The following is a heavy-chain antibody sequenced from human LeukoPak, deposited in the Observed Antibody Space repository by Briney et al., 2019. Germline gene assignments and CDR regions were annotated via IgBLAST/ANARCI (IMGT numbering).Heavy chain of an antibody. Sequence: GESLKISCKASGYSFTNYWIGWVRQMPGKGLEWMGIIYPGDSDTRYSPSFQGQVTISADKSISTAYLQWSSLKASDTAMYYCASLPTYGYYDSSGYIYWGQGTLVTVSS. V-gene: IGHV5-51*01. CDR3: ASLPTYGYYDSSGYIY. CDR1: GYSFTNYW. J-gene: IGHJ4*02. D-gene: IGHD3-22*01. CDR2: IYPGDSDT.